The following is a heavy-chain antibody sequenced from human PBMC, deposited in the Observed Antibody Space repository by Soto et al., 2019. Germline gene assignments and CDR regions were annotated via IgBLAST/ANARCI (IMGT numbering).Heavy chain of an antibody. Sequence: GESLKISCKGSGYSFTSYWISWVRQMPGKGLEWMGRIDPSDSYTNYSPSFQGHVTISADKSISTAYLQWSSLKASDTAMYYCASSNSIYYYYGMDVWGQGTTVTVSS. CDR2: IDPSDSYT. V-gene: IGHV5-10-1*01. D-gene: IGHD4-4*01. CDR1: GYSFTSYW. CDR3: ASSNSIYYYYGMDV. J-gene: IGHJ6*02.